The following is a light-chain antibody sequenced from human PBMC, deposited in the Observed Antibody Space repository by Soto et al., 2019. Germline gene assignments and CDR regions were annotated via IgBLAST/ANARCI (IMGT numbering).Light chain of an antibody. CDR1: QGIRNH. CDR3: QQVNDYPLT. CDR2: SAS. V-gene: IGKV1-9*01. J-gene: IGKJ4*01. Sequence: DIQLTQSPSFLSASVGDRVTITCRASQGIRNHLAWYQQKPGKAPNLLISSASTLQSGVPSRFSGSGSGTEFTLTISCLQSEDFATYYCQQVNDYPLTFGGGTKVEIK.